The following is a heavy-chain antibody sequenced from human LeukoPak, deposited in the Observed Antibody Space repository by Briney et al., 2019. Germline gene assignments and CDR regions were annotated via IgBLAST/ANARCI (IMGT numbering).Heavy chain of an antibody. CDR2: INSDGSST. V-gene: IGHV3-74*01. D-gene: IGHD6-13*01. CDR3: ARAAWGAAAGTVEFDY. J-gene: IGHJ4*02. CDR1: GFTFSSYW. Sequence: PGGSLRLSCAASGFTFSSYWVHWVRQAPGKGLVWVSRINSDGSSTSYADSVKGRFTISRDNAKNTLYLQMNSLRAEDTAVYYCARAAWGAAAGTVEFDYWGQGTLVTVP.